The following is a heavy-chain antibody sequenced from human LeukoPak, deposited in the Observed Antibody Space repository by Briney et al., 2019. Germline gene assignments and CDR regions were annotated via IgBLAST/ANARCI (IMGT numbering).Heavy chain of an antibody. Sequence: GGSLRLSCAASGFTFSSHWMSWVRQAPGKGLEWVANIKQDGSEKYYVDSVKGRFTISRDNAKNSLYLQMNSLRAEDTAVYYCARDHLPTRTPYYDFWSGYYIHDAFDIWGQGTMVTVSS. V-gene: IGHV3-7*01. CDR3: ARDHLPTRTPYYDFWSGYYIHDAFDI. D-gene: IGHD3-3*01. J-gene: IGHJ3*02. CDR2: IKQDGSEK. CDR1: GFTFSSHW.